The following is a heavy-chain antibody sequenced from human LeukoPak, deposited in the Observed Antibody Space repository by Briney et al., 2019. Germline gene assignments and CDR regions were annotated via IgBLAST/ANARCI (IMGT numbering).Heavy chain of an antibody. CDR2: INPNSGGT. CDR1: GGTFSSYA. Sequence: ASVKVSCKASGGTFSSYAISWVRQAPGQGLEWMGRINPNSGGTNYAQKFQGRVTMTRDTSISTAYMELSRLRSDDTAVYYCARARYYGSGSYYLSDYWGQGTLVTVSS. V-gene: IGHV1-2*06. D-gene: IGHD3-10*01. J-gene: IGHJ4*02. CDR3: ARARYYGSGSYYLSDY.